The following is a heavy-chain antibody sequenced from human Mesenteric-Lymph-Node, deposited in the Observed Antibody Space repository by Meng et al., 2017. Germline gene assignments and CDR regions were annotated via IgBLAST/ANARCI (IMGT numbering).Heavy chain of an antibody. CDR1: GFTFSSYS. J-gene: IGHJ4*02. V-gene: IGHV3-21*04. CDR3: ARGNGVFDY. CDR2: ISSSSSYI. Sequence: GGFLRLSFAASGFTFSSYSMNWVGQAPGKGLEWVSSISSSSSYIYYAVSVKGRFTISRDNSKNTLYLQMNSLRSEDTAIYYCARGNGVFDYWGQGTLVTVSS. D-gene: IGHD1-1*01.